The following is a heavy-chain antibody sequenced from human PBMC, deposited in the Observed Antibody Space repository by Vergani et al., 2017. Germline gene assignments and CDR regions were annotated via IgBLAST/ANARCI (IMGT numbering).Heavy chain of an antibody. CDR2: ISSSSSTI. CDR1: GFTFSSYS. CDR3: ARTPIGYCSSTSCFPYYYYGMDV. V-gene: IGHV3-48*02. J-gene: IGHJ6*02. Sequence: EVQLVESGGGLVQPGGSLRLSCAASGFTFSSYSMNWVRQAPGKGLEWVSYISSSSSTIYYADSVKGRFTISRDNAKNSLYLQMNSLRDEDTAVYYCARTPIGYCSSTSCFPYYYYGMDVWGQGTTVTVSS. D-gene: IGHD2-2*01.